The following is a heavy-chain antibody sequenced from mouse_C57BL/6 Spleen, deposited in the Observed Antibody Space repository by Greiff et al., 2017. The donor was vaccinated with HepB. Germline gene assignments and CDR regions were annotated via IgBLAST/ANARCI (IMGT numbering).Heavy chain of an antibody. Sequence: VQRVESGAELVKPGASVKISCKASGYAFSSYWMNWVKQRPGKGLEWIGQIYPGDGDTNYNGKFKGKATLTADKSSSTAYMQLSSLTSEDSAVYCCARGGNYYGSSYGWFAYWGQGTLVTVSA. CDR3: ARGGNYYGSSYGWFAY. V-gene: IGHV1-80*01. CDR1: GYAFSSYW. J-gene: IGHJ3*01. CDR2: IYPGDGDT. D-gene: IGHD1-1*01.